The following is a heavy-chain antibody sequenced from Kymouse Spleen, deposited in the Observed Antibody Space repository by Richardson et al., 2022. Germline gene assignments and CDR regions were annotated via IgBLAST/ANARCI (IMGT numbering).Heavy chain of an antibody. D-gene: IGHD3-10*01. CDR3: TTYGSGSYSYYYYGMDV. Sequence: EVQLVESGGGLVKPGGSLRLSCAASGFTFSNAWMSWVRQAPGKGLEWVGRIKSKTDGGTTDYAAPVKGRFTISRDDSKNTLYLQMNSLKTEDTAVYYCTTYGSGSYSYYYYGMDVWGQGTTVTVSS. V-gene: IGHV3-15*01. J-gene: IGHJ6*02. CDR1: GFTFSNAW. CDR2: IKSKTDGGTT.